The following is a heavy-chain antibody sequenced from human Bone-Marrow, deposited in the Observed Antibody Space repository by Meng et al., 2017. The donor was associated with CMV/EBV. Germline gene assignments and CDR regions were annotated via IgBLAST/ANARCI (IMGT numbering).Heavy chain of an antibody. CDR2: INHSGST. D-gene: IGHD3-10*01. Sequence: QVQLQQWGAGLLKPSETLSPTCPVYGGSFSGYYWSWIRQPPGKGLEWIGEINHSGSTNYNPSLKSRVTISVDTSKNQFSLKLSSVTAADTAVYYCARGGITMVRGVIPKRCSNWFDPWGQGTLVTVSS. CDR1: GGSFSGYY. J-gene: IGHJ5*02. V-gene: IGHV4-34*01. CDR3: ARGGITMVRGVIPKRCSNWFDP.